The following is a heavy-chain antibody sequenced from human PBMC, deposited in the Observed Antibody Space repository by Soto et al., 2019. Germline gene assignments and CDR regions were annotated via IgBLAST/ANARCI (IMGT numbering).Heavy chain of an antibody. CDR2: IYYSGST. D-gene: IGHD3-16*01. J-gene: IGHJ4*02. CDR1: GGSISSGGYY. CDR3: ARGVLH. Sequence: QVQLQASGPGLVKPSQTLSLTCTISGGSISSGGYYWSSIRQHTGKCLEWIGSIYYSGSTYYNPSLKSRVTLLVDTPKKQFSPKPRSVTAADTAMYYCARGVLHWGQGTLVTVS. V-gene: IGHV4-31*03.